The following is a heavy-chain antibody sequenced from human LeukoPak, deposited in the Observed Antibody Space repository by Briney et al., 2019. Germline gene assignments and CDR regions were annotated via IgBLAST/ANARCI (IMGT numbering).Heavy chain of an antibody. J-gene: IGHJ4*02. CDR1: GFTFSSYS. V-gene: IGHV3-21*01. D-gene: IGHD1-7*01. Sequence: TGGSLRLSCAASGFTFSSYSMNWVRQAPGKGLEWVSSISSSSSYIYYADSVKGRFTISRDNAKDSLYLQMNSLRAEDTAVYYCASNTHVNWNYRFDYWGQGTLVTVSS. CDR3: ASNTHVNWNYRFDY. CDR2: ISSSSSYI.